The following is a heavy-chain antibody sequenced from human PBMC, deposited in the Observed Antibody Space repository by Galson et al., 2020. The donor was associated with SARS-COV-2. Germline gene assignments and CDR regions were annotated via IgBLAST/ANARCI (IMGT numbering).Heavy chain of an antibody. Sequence: SETLSLTCSVSGGSITSGRYYWSWIRQHPGKGLEWIGHIYHSGSTYYNPSLKSRVTISVDTSNNQFSLNLNSVTAADTAVYYCASWTYCYNALDVWGQGTTVTVSS. J-gene: IGHJ6*02. CDR3: ASWTYCYNALDV. D-gene: IGHD3-3*01. CDR1: GGSITSGRYY. CDR2: IYHSGST. V-gene: IGHV4-31*03.